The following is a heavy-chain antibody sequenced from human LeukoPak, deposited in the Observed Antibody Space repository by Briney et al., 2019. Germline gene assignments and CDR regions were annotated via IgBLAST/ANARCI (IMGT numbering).Heavy chain of an antibody. Sequence: GSLRLSCAASGFTFSSYAMHWVRQAPGKGLEWVAVISYDGSNKYYADSVKGRFTISRDNVKNTLYLQMNSLRADDTGIYYCVYSGYDWTYYFDWWGQGTLVTVSS. J-gene: IGHJ4*02. V-gene: IGHV3-30-3*01. CDR1: GFTFSSYA. D-gene: IGHD5-12*01. CDR2: ISYDGSNK. CDR3: VYSGYDWTYYFDW.